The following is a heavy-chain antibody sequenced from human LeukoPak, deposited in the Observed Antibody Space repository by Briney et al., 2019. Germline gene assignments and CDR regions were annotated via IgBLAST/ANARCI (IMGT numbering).Heavy chain of an antibody. J-gene: IGHJ4*02. CDR1: GFTFSSYA. V-gene: IGHV3-30*04. CDR3: ARDSSYGYYFDY. CDR2: ISYDGSNK. D-gene: IGHD5-18*01. Sequence: PGGSLRLSCAASGFTFSSYAMHWVRQAPGKGLEWVAAISYDGSNKYYADSVKGRFTISRDNSKNTLYLQMNSLRAEDTAVYYCARDSSYGYYFDYWGQGTLVTVSS.